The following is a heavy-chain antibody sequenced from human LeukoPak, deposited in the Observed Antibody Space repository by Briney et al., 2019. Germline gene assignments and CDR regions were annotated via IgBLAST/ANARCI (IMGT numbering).Heavy chain of an antibody. CDR1: GGSISSYY. CDR3: ARESSWGNFDY. V-gene: IGHV4-59*01. Sequence: PSETLSLTCTVSGGSISSYYWSWIRQPPGKGLEWIGYIYYSGSTNYNPSLKSRVTISVDTSKNQFSLKLGYVTAADTAVYFCARESSWGNFDYWGQGTLVTVSS. CDR2: IYYSGST. J-gene: IGHJ4*02. D-gene: IGHD7-27*01.